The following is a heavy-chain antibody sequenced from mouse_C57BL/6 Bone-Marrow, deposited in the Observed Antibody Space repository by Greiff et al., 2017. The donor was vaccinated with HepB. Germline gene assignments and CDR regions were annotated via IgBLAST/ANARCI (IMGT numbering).Heavy chain of an antibody. CDR2: ISDGGSYT. CDR3: ARGPTVVAWDAMDY. V-gene: IGHV5-4*01. CDR1: GFTFSSYA. Sequence: EVQVVESGGGLVKPGGSLKLSCAASGFTFSSYAMSWVRQTPEKRLEWVATISDGGSYTYYPDNVKGRFTISRDNAKNNLYLQMSHLKSEDTAMYYCARGPTVVAWDAMDYWGQGTSVTVSS. D-gene: IGHD1-1*01. J-gene: IGHJ4*01.